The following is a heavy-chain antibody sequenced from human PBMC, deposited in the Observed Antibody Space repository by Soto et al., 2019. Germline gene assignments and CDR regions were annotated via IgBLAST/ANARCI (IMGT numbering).Heavy chain of an antibody. J-gene: IGHJ4*02. Sequence: ASVTFSCTAAGSTFTSYAMHWVRQAPGQRLEWMGWINAGNGNTKYSQKFQGRVTITRDTSASTAYMELSSLRSEDTAVYYCAYGDYTSFDYWGQGTLVTVSS. CDR2: INAGNGNT. D-gene: IGHD4-17*01. V-gene: IGHV1-3*01. CDR1: GSTFTSYA. CDR3: AYGDYTSFDY.